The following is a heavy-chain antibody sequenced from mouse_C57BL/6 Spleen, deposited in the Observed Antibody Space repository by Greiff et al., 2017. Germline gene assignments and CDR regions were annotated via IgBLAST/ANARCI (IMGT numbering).Heavy chain of an antibody. CDR1: GYTFTSYW. D-gene: IGHD2-2*01. CDR2: IDPSDSET. V-gene: IGHV1-52*01. CDR3: ARLDRRIYYGYGTYYAMDY. Sequence: QVQLKQPGAELVRPGSSVKLSCKASGYTFTSYWMHWVKQRPIQGLEWIGNIDPSDSETHYNQKFKDKATLTVDKSSSTAYMQLSSLTSEDSAVYYCARLDRRIYYGYGTYYAMDYWGQGTSVTVSS. J-gene: IGHJ4*01.